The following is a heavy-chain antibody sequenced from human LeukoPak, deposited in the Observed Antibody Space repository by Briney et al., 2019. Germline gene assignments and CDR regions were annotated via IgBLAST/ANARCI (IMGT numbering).Heavy chain of an antibody. CDR1: GGSFSGYY. CDR3: ARLQWELRHIDY. Sequence: SETLSLTCAVYGGSFSGYYWSWIRQPPGKGLEWTGEINHSGSTNYNPSLKSRVTISVDTSKNQFSLKLSSVTAADTAVYYCARLQWELRHIDYWGQGTLVTVSS. J-gene: IGHJ4*02. V-gene: IGHV4-34*01. CDR2: INHSGST. D-gene: IGHD1-26*01.